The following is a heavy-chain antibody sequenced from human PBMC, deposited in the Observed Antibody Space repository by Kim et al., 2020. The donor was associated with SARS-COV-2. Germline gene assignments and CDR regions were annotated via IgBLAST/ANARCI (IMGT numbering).Heavy chain of an antibody. Sequence: GGSLRLSCAASGFTFSDYYMSWIRQAPGKGLEWVSYISSSGSTIYYADSVKGRFTISRDNAKNSLYLQMNSLRAEDTAVYYCARDGETTVVNDNWFDPWGQGTLVTVSS. D-gene: IGHD4-17*01. J-gene: IGHJ5*02. CDR2: ISSSGSTI. V-gene: IGHV3-11*01. CDR3: ARDGETTVVNDNWFDP. CDR1: GFTFSDYY.